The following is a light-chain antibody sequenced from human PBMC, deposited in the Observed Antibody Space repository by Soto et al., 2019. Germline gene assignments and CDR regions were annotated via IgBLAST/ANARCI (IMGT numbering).Light chain of an antibody. CDR3: SSYAGSNEV. Sequence: QSALTQPPSASGSPGQSVTISCTGTSSDVGGYNYVSWYQQPPGKAPKLMIYEVSKRPSGVPDRFSGSKSGNTASLTVSGLQAEDEADYYCSSYAGSNEVFGGGTKLTVL. CDR2: EVS. CDR1: SSDVGGYNY. V-gene: IGLV2-8*01. J-gene: IGLJ3*02.